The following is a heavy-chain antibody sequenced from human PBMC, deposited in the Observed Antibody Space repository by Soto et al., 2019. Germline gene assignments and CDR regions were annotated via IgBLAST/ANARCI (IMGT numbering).Heavy chain of an antibody. V-gene: IGHV1-18*01. CDR3: ARGRYGDY. J-gene: IGHJ4*02. D-gene: IGHD1-1*01. CDR2: ISAHNVNT. Sequence: VHLVQSGAEVKKPGASVKVSCKGSGYAFTTYGITWVRQAPGKGLEWMGWISAHNVNTNYAQKLQVRVTVTRDTSTSTAYMELRSLRSEDTAVYYCARGRYGDYWGQGALVTVSS. CDR1: GYAFTTYG.